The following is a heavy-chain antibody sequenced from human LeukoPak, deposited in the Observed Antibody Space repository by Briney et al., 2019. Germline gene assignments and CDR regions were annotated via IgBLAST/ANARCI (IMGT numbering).Heavy chain of an antibody. V-gene: IGHV3-53*01. Sequence: GGSLILSCAASGFTVSSNYMSWVRQAQGKGLEWVSVIYSDGSTYYADSVKGRFTISRDSSKNTLHLKVNSLRAEDTAVYYCALTMVHLGRLDYYFHYWGRGTLVTVSS. J-gene: IGHJ4*02. D-gene: IGHD3-10*01. CDR2: IYSDGST. CDR3: ALTMVHLGRLDYYFHY. CDR1: GFTVSSNY.